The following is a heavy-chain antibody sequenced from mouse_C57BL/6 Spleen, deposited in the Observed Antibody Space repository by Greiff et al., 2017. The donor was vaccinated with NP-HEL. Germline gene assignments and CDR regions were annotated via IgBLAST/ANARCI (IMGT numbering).Heavy chain of an antibody. CDR1: GYTFTSYW. CDR2: IYPNSGST. CDR3: ARTGTHWYFDV. Sequence: QVQLQQPGAELVKPGASVKLSCKASGYTFTSYWMHWVKQRPGQGLEWIGMIYPNSGSTNYNEKFKSKATLTVDKSSSTAYMQLSSLTSEDSAVYYCARTGTHWYFDVWGTGTTVTVSS. V-gene: IGHV1-64*01. J-gene: IGHJ1*03. D-gene: IGHD4-1*01.